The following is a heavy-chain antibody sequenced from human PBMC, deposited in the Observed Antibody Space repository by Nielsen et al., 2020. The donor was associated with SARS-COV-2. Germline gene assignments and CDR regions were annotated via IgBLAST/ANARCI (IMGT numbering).Heavy chain of an antibody. CDR3: ARARRFGYDILTSRGTYYFDY. V-gene: IGHV1-69*01. D-gene: IGHD3-9*01. J-gene: IGHJ4*02. CDR2: VMPLFSTQ. Sequence: WVRQAPGQGLEWMGGVMPLFSTQYAQKFQDRLTITADESTTTAYMELRSLRLEDTAVYFCARARRFGYDILTSRGTYYFDYWGQGTLVTVSS.